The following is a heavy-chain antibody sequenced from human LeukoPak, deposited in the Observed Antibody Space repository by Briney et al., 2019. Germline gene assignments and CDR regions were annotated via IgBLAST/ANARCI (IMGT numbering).Heavy chain of an antibody. CDR2: INPNSGGT. J-gene: IGHJ4*02. D-gene: IGHD5-18*01. Sequence: ASVKVSCKASGYTFTGYYMHWVRQAPGQGPEWMGWINPNSGGTNYAQKFQGRVTMTRDTSISTAYMELSRLRSDDTAVYYCARDGGYSYGYCFDYWGQGTLVTVSS. V-gene: IGHV1-2*02. CDR1: GYTFTGYY. CDR3: ARDGGYSYGYCFDY.